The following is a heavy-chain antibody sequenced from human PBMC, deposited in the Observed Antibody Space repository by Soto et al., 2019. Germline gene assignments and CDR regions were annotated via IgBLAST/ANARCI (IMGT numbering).Heavy chain of an antibody. CDR3: ASHHSSGWLYFDS. J-gene: IGHJ4*02. CDR2: ISSSGRAI. V-gene: IGHV3-11*01. CDR1: GFTVSGNA. D-gene: IGHD6-19*01. Sequence: QLQLLESGGDLVKPGGSLRLSCAASGFTVSGNALSWSRQAPGKGLEWVSSISSSGRAIYYADSVKGRFTISRDNAKDSLFLQMGSLSAEDTDIYYCASHHSSGWLYFDSWGQGTLVTVSS.